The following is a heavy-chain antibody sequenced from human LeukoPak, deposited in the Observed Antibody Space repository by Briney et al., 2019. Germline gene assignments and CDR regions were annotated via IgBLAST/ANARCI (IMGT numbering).Heavy chain of an antibody. J-gene: IGHJ4*02. D-gene: IGHD3-10*01. CDR3: ARDSYGSGSFSLDS. V-gene: IGHV4-59*01. CDR2: IYYTGST. Sequence: SETLSLTCTVSGGSISSYYWSWIRQPPGKGLEWIGYIYYTGSTNYNPSLKSRVTISLGTSKNQFSLKLSSVTAADTAVYYCARDSYGSGSFSLDSWGQGTLVTVSS. CDR1: GGSISSYY.